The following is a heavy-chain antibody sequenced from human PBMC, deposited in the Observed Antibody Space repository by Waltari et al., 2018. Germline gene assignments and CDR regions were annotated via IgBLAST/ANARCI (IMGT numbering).Heavy chain of an antibody. CDR2: IRYDGSNK. CDR1: GFTFSSYW. CDR3: AKEGTGTTLFDY. D-gene: IGHD1-7*01. V-gene: IGHV3-30*02. Sequence: VQLVESGGGLVQPGGSLRLSCAASGFTFSSYWMSWVRQAPGKGLEWVAFIRYDGSNKYYADSVKGRFTISRDNSKNTLYLQMNSLRAEDTAVYYCAKEGTGTTLFDYWGQGTLVTVSS. J-gene: IGHJ4*02.